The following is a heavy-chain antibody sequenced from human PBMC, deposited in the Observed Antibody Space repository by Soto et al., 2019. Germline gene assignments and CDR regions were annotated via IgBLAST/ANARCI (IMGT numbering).Heavy chain of an antibody. CDR3: ARADYDSSGVRFDY. J-gene: IGHJ4*02. CDR2: FIPTFVPE. CDR1: GGTFRGYA. D-gene: IGHD3-22*01. Sequence: QVRLVKSGVEVKKPGSSVRVSCKASGGTFRGYAIGWVRKAPGQGLEWMGGFIPTFVPENYAQRFKGRVTITADESTSTAYMELSSLRSEDTAVYYCARADYDSSGVRFDYWGQGTLVTVSS. V-gene: IGHV1-69*12.